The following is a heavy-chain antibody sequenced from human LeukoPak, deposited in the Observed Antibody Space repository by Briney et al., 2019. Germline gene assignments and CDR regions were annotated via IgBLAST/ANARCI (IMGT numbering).Heavy chain of an antibody. CDR3: ARVGSSWTRESYYYYMDV. D-gene: IGHD6-13*01. Sequence: GGSLRLSCAASGLTFSSRWMSWVRQAPGKGLEWVGNIQPDGSEQYPVDSVKGRFTISRDNAKNSLYLQMNSLRAEDTAVYYCARVGSSWTRESYYYYMDVWGKGTTVTISS. CDR2: IQPDGSEQ. V-gene: IGHV3-7*01. J-gene: IGHJ6*03. CDR1: GLTFSSRW.